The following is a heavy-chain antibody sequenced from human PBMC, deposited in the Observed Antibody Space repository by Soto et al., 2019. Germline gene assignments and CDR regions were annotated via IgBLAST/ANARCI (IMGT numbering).Heavy chain of an antibody. CDR3: ARDWSFALDY. CDR2: FRNYDSLT. CDR1: GFTLSSNS. Sequence: EVQLVESGGSLVQPGGSLRLSCAASGFTLSSNSVNWVRQAPGKGLEWLAYFRNYDSLTYYADSVKGRFTISTDNAKNSLFLQMNSLRDEDTAVYYCARDWSFALDYWGQGTLVTVSS. V-gene: IGHV3-48*02. J-gene: IGHJ4*02. D-gene: IGHD3-16*01.